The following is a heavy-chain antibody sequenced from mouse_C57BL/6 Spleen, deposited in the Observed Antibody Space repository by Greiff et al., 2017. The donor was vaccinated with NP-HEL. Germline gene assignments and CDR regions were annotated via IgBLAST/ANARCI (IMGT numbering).Heavy chain of an antibody. CDR3: AKEDYDYDGAWFAY. CDR2: IWRGGST. Sequence: VKLMESGPGLVQPSQSLSITCTVSGFSLTSYGVHWVRQSPGKGLEWLGVIWRGGSTDYNAAFMSRLSITTDNSKSQVFFKMNSLQADDTAIYYGAKEDYDYDGAWFAYWGQGTLVTVSA. J-gene: IGHJ3*01. D-gene: IGHD2-4*01. CDR1: GFSLTSYG. V-gene: IGHV2-5*01.